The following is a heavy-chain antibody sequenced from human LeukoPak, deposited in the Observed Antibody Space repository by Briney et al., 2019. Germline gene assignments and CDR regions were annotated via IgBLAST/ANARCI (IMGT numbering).Heavy chain of an antibody. Sequence: ASVKVSCKASGDTFTSYGISWVRQAPGQGLEWMGWISAYNGNTNHAQKLQGRVTMTTDTSTSTAYMELRSLRSDDTAVYYCARVDAYYDFWSGYPYYFDYWGQGTLVTVSS. CDR1: GDTFTSYG. V-gene: IGHV1-18*01. CDR2: ISAYNGNT. J-gene: IGHJ4*02. D-gene: IGHD3-3*01. CDR3: ARVDAYYDFWSGYPYYFDY.